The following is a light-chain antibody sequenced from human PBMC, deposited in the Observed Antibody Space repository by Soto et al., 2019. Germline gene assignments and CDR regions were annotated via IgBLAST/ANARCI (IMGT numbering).Light chain of an antibody. CDR3: TSYTNSSPYV. J-gene: IGLJ1*01. V-gene: IGLV2-14*03. CDR2: GVS. Sequence: QSALTQPASVSGSPGQSITISCTGTSGDVGGYDYVSWYQQHPGKAPKLMIYGVSDRPSGVSSRFSGSKSGNTASLTISALQAEDEVDYYCTSYTNSSPYVFGTGTKLTVL. CDR1: SGDVGGYDY.